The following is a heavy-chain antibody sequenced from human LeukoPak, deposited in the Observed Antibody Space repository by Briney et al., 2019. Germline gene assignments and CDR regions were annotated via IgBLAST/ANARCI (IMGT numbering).Heavy chain of an antibody. CDR1: GFTYSNYD. CDR3: AKENDFVY. Sequence: GRSLRLSCAASGFTYSNYDMHWVRQAPGKGLEWVAVISYDGTNKYYADSVKGRFTISRDNSKSTLYLQMNSLRAEDTAVYYCAKENDFVYWGQGTLVTVSS. D-gene: IGHD3-3*01. CDR2: ISYDGTNK. V-gene: IGHV3-30*18. J-gene: IGHJ4*02.